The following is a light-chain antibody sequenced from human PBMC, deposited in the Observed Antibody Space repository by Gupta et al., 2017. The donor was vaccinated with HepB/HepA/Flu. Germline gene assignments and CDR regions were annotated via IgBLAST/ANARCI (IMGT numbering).Light chain of an antibody. V-gene: IGKV4-1*01. Sequence: TVTTQFQDTLPVSQCERATINCKSSQSVISSSNNKNYFAWYQQKPGQPPKLLIYWASTRESGVPDRFSGSGSGTDFTLTITSLQAEDVAVYSCQQYYSTLSFGPGTKVDIK. CDR3: QQYYSTLS. CDR1: QSVISSSNNKNY. J-gene: IGKJ3*01. CDR2: WAS.